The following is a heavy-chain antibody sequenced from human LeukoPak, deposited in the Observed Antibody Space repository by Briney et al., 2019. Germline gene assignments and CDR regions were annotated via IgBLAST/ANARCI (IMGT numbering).Heavy chain of an antibody. Sequence: GGSLRLSCAASGFNFSSFWMHWVRQAPGKGLVWVSRINSDGSSTRYADSVKGRFTISRDNDKNTLYLQITSLRADDTAVYDCARDIDNYGGLDYWGQGTRVTVSS. J-gene: IGHJ4*02. CDR3: ARDIDNYGGLDY. D-gene: IGHD5-18*01. CDR2: INSDGSST. CDR1: GFNFSSFW. V-gene: IGHV3-74*01.